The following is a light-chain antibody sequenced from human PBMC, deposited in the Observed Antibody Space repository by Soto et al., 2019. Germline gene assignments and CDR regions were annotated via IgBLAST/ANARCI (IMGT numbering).Light chain of an antibody. V-gene: IGLV1-47*02. J-gene: IGLJ1*01. CDR3: QSYDTPVYV. CDR1: SANIGNNY. CDR2: SNN. Sequence: QSVLTQPPSASGTPGQRDTISCSGRSANIGNNYVCWYQQLPGTAPKLLIYSNNQRPSGVPDRFSGSKSGTSASLAISGLQPEDEADYYCQSYDTPVYVFGGGTKVTVL.